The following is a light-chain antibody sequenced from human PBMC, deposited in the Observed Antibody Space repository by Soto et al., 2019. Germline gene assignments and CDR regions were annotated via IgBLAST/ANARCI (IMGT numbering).Light chain of an antibody. CDR2: GAS. CDR1: QSLPSNS. V-gene: IGKV3-20*01. Sequence: EIVLTQSPGTLSLSPGERVTLSCRASQSLPSNSLAWSQQKPAQTPRLLFYGASSRATGIPERFSGSASGTDFTLTITSLEAEDFAVYVCHQSDDSPGTFGQVTKVDIK. CDR3: HQSDDSPGT. J-gene: IGKJ1*01.